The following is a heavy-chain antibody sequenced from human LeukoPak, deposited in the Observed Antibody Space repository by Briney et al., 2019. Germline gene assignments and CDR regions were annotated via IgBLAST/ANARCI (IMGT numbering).Heavy chain of an antibody. CDR2: IDTDGTTT. V-gene: IGHV3-74*03. CDR1: GFTFSDYW. Sequence: GGSLRLSCAASGFTFSDYWMHWVRQAPGKGLVWVSRIDTDGTTTTYADSVQGRFTISRDNAKNTLYLQMNGLRDEDTAVYYCARGTGYAVFDIWGQGTMVTVSS. D-gene: IGHD5-12*01. J-gene: IGHJ3*02. CDR3: ARGTGYAVFDI.